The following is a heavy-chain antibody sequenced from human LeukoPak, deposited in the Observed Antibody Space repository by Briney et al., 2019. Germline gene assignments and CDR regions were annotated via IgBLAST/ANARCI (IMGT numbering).Heavy chain of an antibody. V-gene: IGHV1-69*05. CDR2: IIPIFGTA. D-gene: IGHD2-15*01. J-gene: IGHJ5*02. CDR3: ARVLGFTWFDP. Sequence: VASVKVSCKASGGTFSSYAISWVRQAPGQGLEWMGGIIPIFGTANYAQKLQGRVTMTTDTSTSTAYMELRSLRSDDTAVYYCARVLGFTWFDPWGQGTLVTVSS. CDR1: GGTFSSYA.